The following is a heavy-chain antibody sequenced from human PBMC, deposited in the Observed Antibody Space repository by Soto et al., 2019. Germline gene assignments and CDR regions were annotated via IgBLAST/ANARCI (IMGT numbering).Heavy chain of an antibody. V-gene: IGHV1-18*01. CDR3: ARVRERWLNHYYYYMDV. J-gene: IGHJ6*03. CDR2: ISAYNGNT. D-gene: IGHD5-12*01. CDR1: GYTFTSYG. Sequence: ASVKVSCKASGYTFTSYGISWVRQAPGQGLEWMGWISAYNGNTNYAQKLQGRVTMTTDTSTSTAYMELRSLRSDDTAVYYCARVRERWLNHYYYYMDVWGKGTTVTVSS.